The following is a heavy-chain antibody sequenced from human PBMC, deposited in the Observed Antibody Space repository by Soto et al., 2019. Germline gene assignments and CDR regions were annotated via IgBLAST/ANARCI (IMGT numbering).Heavy chain of an antibody. CDR2: IHEDKNAK. CDR3: ATHDGPAAAGLVLGF. CDR1: GFTFSSRW. J-gene: IGHJ4*02. Sequence: EVRLVESGGGLVQPGGSLRLSCEASGFTFSSRWMTWVRQGPGKGLEWVANIHEDKNAKDYVDSVKGRFTISRDNAKNSLYLQMTSLRDEDRAVYYCATHDGPAAAGLVLGFWGPGALVIGSS. V-gene: IGHV3-7*02. D-gene: IGHD6-25*01.